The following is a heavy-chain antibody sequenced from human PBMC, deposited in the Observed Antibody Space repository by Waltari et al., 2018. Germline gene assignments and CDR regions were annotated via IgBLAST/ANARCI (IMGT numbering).Heavy chain of an antibody. D-gene: IGHD1-1*01. CDR3: ATYLGASLGTAAFDV. Sequence: QLQLQESGPGLVEPSEALSLTCSVSGGSITSNRHYSVWIRQPPGQGLEWIGTMSYSGATYSSPSLNSRVTISRDTSKNQLSLKLASMTAADTAVYFCATYLGASLGTAAFDVWGQGTMVTVSS. CDR1: GGSITSNRHY. J-gene: IGHJ3*01. V-gene: IGHV4-39*01. CDR2: MSYSGAT.